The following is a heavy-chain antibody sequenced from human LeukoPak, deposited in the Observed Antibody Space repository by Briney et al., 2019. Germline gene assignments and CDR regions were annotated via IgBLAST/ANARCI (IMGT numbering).Heavy chain of an antibody. J-gene: IGHJ5*02. CDR1: GFTFSSYG. Sequence: GGSLRLSCAASGFTFSSYGMHWFRQAPGKGLEWGAFIRYDGSNKYYADSVKGRFTISRDNSKNTLYLQMNSLRAEDTAVYYCAKDLRRMTTVTYGPWGQGTLVTVSS. CDR3: AKDLRRMTTVTYGP. CDR2: IRYDGSNK. D-gene: IGHD4-11*01. V-gene: IGHV3-30*02.